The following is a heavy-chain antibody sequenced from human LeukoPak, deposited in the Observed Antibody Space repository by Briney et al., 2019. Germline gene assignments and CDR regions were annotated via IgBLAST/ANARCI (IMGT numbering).Heavy chain of an antibody. CDR3: AKDGIEVVVAAPIFYYYYMDV. D-gene: IGHD2-15*01. J-gene: IGHJ6*03. CDR2: IRYDGSNK. CDR1: GFTFSSYG. V-gene: IGHV3-30*02. Sequence: GGSLRLSCAASGFTFSSYGMHWVRQAPGKGLEWVAFIRYDGSNKYYADSVKGRFTISRDNSKNTLYLQMNSLRAEDTAVYYCAKDGIEVVVAAPIFYYYYMDVWGKGTTVTISS.